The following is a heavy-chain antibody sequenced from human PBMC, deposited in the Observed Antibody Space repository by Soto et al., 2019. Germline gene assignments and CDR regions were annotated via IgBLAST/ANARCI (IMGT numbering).Heavy chain of an antibody. CDR1: GFIFSTYA. CDR2: ISNTGGST. CDR3: APYRGYGVFDAVDI. J-gene: IGHJ3*02. V-gene: IGHV3-23*01. Sequence: GGSLRLSCAASGFIFSTYAMNWVRQAPGKGLECVSAISNTGGSTFYAESVRGRFTISRDNSINTLYLQVTSLRTEDTAVYYCAPYRGYGVFDAVDIWGQGTMVTVSS. D-gene: IGHD4-17*01.